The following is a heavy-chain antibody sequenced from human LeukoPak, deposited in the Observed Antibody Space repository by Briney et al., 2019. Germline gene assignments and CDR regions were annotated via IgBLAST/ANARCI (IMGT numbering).Heavy chain of an antibody. J-gene: IGHJ6*03. CDR2: INHSGST. Sequence: PSESLSLTCAVYGGFFSDYYWGWIRQPPGKGLEWIGEINHSGSTNYNPSLKSRVTISVDTSKNQFSLKLSSVTAADTAVYYCARGPRIAVAGSKPYYYYYYMDVWGKGTTVTVSS. D-gene: IGHD6-19*01. V-gene: IGHV4-34*01. CDR1: GGFFSDYY. CDR3: ARGPRIAVAGSKPYYYYYYMDV.